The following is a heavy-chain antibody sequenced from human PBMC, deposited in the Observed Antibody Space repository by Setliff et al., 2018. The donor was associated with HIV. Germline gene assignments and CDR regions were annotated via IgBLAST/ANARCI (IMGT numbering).Heavy chain of an antibody. D-gene: IGHD5-18*01. J-gene: IGHJ3*02. V-gene: IGHV4-39*01. Sequence: KTSETLSLTCIVSGESISSKNYYWGWIRQPPGKGLEWIGSINYNGNTFYDPSLKSRVTISIDMSKNQFSLKLTSVAAADTAVYYCAKRPGYGYPFHIWGQGTMVTVSS. CDR2: INYNGNT. CDR3: AKRPGYGYPFHI. CDR1: GESISSKNYY.